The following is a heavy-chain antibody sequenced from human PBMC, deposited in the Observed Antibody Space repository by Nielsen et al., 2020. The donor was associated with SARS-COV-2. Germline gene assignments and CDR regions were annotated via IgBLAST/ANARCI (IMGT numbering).Heavy chain of an antibody. CDR1: GLSFNNFDDFA. J-gene: IGHJ6*02. V-gene: IGHV3-23*01. CDR2: ISGSGYAT. Sequence: GESLKISCVASGLSFNNFDDFALTWVRQAPGKGLEWVSAISGSGYATYFGDSMEGRSTISRDNSNNTLFVQIDRLRAEDTAIYFCAKNRLHDFWSPLDVWGEGTTVIVSS. CDR3: AKNRLHDFWSPLDV. D-gene: IGHD3-3*01.